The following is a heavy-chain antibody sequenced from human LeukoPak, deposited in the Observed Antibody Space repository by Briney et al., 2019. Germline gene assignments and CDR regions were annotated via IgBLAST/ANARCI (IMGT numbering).Heavy chain of an antibody. V-gene: IGHV4-39*01. J-gene: IGHJ5*02. D-gene: IGHD6-6*01. Sequence: SETLSLTCTVSGGSISSSSYYWGWNRQPPGKGLEWIGSIYYSGSTYYNPSLKSRVTTSVDTSKNQFSLKLSSVTAADTAVYYCATSLRTWFDPWGQGTLVTVPS. CDR1: GGSISSSSYY. CDR3: ATSLRTWFDP. CDR2: IYYSGST.